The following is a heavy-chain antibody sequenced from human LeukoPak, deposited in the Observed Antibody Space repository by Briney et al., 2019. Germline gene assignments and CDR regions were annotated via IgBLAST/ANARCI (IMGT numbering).Heavy chain of an antibody. CDR1: GYTFTGYY. Sequence: GASVKVSCKASGYTFTGYYMHWVRQAPGQGLEWMGWINPNSGGTNYAQKFQGWVTMTRDTSISTAYMELSRLRSDDTAVYYCAGGDFWSGYYTSYYMDVWGKGTTVTVSS. D-gene: IGHD3-3*01. V-gene: IGHV1-2*04. CDR3: AGGDFWSGYYTSYYMDV. J-gene: IGHJ6*03. CDR2: INPNSGGT.